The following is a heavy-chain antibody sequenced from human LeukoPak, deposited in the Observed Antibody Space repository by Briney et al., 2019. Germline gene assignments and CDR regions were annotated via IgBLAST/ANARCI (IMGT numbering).Heavy chain of an antibody. CDR1: GYTFTSYG. CDR3: ARDAYYDILTGYYGNWFDP. D-gene: IGHD3-9*01. Sequence: ASVKVSCKASGYTFTSYGINWVRQAPGQGLEWMGWISAYNGNTNYAQKLQGRVTMTTDTSTSTAYMELRSLRSDDTAVYYCARDAYYDILTGYYGNWFDPWGQGTLVTVSS. CDR2: ISAYNGNT. V-gene: IGHV1-18*01. J-gene: IGHJ5*02.